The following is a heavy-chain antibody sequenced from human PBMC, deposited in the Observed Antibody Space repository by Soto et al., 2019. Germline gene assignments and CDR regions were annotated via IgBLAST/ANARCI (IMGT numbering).Heavy chain of an antibody. Sequence: EVQLVESGGGLVKPGGSLRLSCAASGFTFSSYSMNWVRQAPGKGLEWVSSIHYSGNSMFYADSVKGRFTISRDSASNSLHLQMNGLRAEDTAVYYCAREKGQQLPLDYWGQGTLFTVSS. D-gene: IGHD6-13*01. J-gene: IGHJ4*02. CDR1: GFTFSSYS. CDR3: AREKGQQLPLDY. CDR2: IHYSGNSM. V-gene: IGHV3-21*01.